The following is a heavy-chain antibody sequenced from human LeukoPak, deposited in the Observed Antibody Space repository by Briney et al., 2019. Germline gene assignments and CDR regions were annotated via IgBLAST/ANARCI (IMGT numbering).Heavy chain of an antibody. V-gene: IGHV1-2*06. D-gene: IGHD3-10*01. CDR2: INPDSGGT. CDR1: GYTFTDYY. J-gene: IGHJ4*02. Sequence: ASVKVSCKASGYTFTDYYIHWVRQAPGQGLEWMGRINPDSGGTNFAQKFQARVTVTRDTSISTAYLQWSSLKASDTAMYYCARHRGGVRPPDYWGQGTLVTVSS. CDR3: ARHRGGVRPPDY.